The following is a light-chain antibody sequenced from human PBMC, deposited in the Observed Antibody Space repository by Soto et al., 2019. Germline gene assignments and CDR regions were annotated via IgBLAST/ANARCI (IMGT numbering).Light chain of an antibody. CDR1: QSVSRY. J-gene: IGKJ5*01. Sequence: EIVLTQSPGTLSLSPGERATLPCRASQSVSRYLAWYQQKPGQAPRPLIYDASYRATGIPARFSGSGSGTDFTLTISSLEPEDFAIYYCQQRSNWITFGQGTRLEIK. V-gene: IGKV3-11*01. CDR2: DAS. CDR3: QQRSNWIT.